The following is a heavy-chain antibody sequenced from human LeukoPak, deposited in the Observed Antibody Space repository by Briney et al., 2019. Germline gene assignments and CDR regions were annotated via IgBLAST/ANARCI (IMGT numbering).Heavy chain of an antibody. CDR1: GFTFSSYE. Sequence: GGSLRLSCAASGFTFSSYEMNWVRQAPGKGLEWVSYISSSGSTIYYADSVKGRFTISRDNAKNSLYLQMNSLRAEDTAVYYCARDVNWNDGIDYWGQGTLVTVSS. V-gene: IGHV3-48*03. CDR2: ISSSGSTI. D-gene: IGHD1-1*01. CDR3: ARDVNWNDGIDY. J-gene: IGHJ4*02.